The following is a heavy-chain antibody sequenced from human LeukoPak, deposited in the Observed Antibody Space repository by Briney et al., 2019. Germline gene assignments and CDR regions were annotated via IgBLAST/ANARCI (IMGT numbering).Heavy chain of an antibody. CDR3: ARSPVLDRYDWSFAD. CDR2: SYSGGDT. V-gene: IGHV3-53*01. CDR1: GFTVSRNY. J-gene: IGHJ4*02. D-gene: IGHD1-1*01. Sequence: PGGSLRLSCAASGFTVSRNYMSWVRQAPGKGLEWVSVSYSGGDTYYPDSVKGRFTVSRDNPKNTVYLQMNSLRAEDTAVYFCARSPVLDRYDWSFADWGQGTLVTVSS.